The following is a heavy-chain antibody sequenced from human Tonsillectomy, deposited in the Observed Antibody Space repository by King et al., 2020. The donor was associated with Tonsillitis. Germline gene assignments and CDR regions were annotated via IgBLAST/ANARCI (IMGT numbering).Heavy chain of an antibody. Sequence: QLVQSGGGLVRPGGSLRLFCTASGFTFSDYYMSWFRQAPGKGLEWVSYISSCGSYTNYVVSGKGRFTISRDNANNSLYLQMNSLRAEDTAVYYCATIAAAGNGDYWGQGTLVTVSS. J-gene: IGHJ4*02. D-gene: IGHD6-13*01. CDR2: ISSCGSYT. V-gene: IGHV3-11*05. CDR3: ATIAAAGNGDY. CDR1: GFTFSDYY.